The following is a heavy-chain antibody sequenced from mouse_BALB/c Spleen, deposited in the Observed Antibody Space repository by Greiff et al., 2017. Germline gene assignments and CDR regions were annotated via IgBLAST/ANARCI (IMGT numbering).Heavy chain of an antibody. J-gene: IGHJ1*01. V-gene: IGHV3-2*02. CDR1: GYSIPSDYA. Sequence: EVKLQESGPGLVQPSPSLSLTCTVTGYSIPSDYAWTWIRQFPGNILEWMGYIRYSGSTRYNPSLQSRISITRDTSTNQFFLQLNSVTTEDTATYYCARRAYGSSYWYFDVWGAGTTVTGSS. D-gene: IGHD1-1*01. CDR3: ARRAYGSSYWYFDV. CDR2: IRYSGST.